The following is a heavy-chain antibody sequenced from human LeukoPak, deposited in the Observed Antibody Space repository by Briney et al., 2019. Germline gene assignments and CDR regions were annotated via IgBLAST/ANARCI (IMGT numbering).Heavy chain of an antibody. CDR3: ARDSSGYQ. V-gene: IGHV3-7*01. Sequence: PGGSLRLSCAASGFPFSTHSLNWVRQAPGKGLEWVANIKEDGSEKYYGDSVKGRFTISRDNAKNSLYLQMNSLRAEDTAVYYCARDSSGYQWGQGTLVTVSS. CDR1: GFPFSTHS. CDR2: IKEDGSEK. D-gene: IGHD3-22*01. J-gene: IGHJ4*02.